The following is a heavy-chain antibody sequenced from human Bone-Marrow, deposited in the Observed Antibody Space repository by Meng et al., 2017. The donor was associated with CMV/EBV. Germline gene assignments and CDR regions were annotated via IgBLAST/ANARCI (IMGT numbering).Heavy chain of an antibody. CDR2: IKQDGSEK. CDR1: GFTFSSYA. Sequence: GGSLRLSCAASGFTFSSYAMSWVRQAPGKGLEWVANIKQDGSEKYYVDSVKGRFTISRDNAKNSLYLQMNSLRAEDTAVYYCARLRWFGEVDYFDYWGQGTLVTGYS. CDR3: ARLRWFGEVDYFDY. V-gene: IGHV3-7*01. D-gene: IGHD3-10*01. J-gene: IGHJ4*02.